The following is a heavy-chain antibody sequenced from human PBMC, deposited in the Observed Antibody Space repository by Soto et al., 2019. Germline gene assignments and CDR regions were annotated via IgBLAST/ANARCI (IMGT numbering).Heavy chain of an antibody. CDR1: GGSISSSSYY. CDR2: IYYSGST. J-gene: IGHJ4*02. D-gene: IGHD2-15*01. CDR3: ARHGPSSNIVVVVAASDY. V-gene: IGHV4-39*01. Sequence: QLQLQESGPGLVKPSETLSLTCTVSGGSISSSSYYWGWIRQPPGKGLEWIGSIYYSGSTYYNPSLKSRVTISVDTSKNQFSLKLSSVTAADTAVYYCARHGPSSNIVVVVAASDYWGQGTLVTVSS.